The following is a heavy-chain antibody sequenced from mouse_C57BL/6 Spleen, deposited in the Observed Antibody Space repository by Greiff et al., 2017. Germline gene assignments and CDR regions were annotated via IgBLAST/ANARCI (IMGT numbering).Heavy chain of an antibody. Sequence: VQLQQPGAELVRPGTSVKLSCKASGYTFTSYWMHWVKQRPGQGLEWIGGIDPSDSDTNYNPKFKGKATLTVDTSSSTAYLQLSLLTSEDSAVDDCARKYCKGDYYAMAYWGQGTSVTVSS. CDR1: GYTFTSYW. CDR3: ARKYCKGDYYAMAY. CDR2: IDPSDSDT. V-gene: IGHV1-59*01. J-gene: IGHJ4*01. D-gene: IGHD2-10*02.